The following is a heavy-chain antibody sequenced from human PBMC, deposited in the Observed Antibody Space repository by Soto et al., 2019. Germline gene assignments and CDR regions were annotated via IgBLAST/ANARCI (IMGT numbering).Heavy chain of an antibody. CDR3: ARGHDANHY. J-gene: IGHJ4*02. V-gene: IGHV4-30-2*01. D-gene: IGHD2-8*01. Sequence: QVQLQESGSGLVKPSQTLSLTCTVSGGSISSGGYSWSWIRQPPGKGLEWIGYIYHSGSTYYNPSLKSRVTISMETSKNQFSLKVNSVTAADTAVYFCARGHDANHYWGQGTLVTVSS. CDR2: IYHSGST. CDR1: GGSISSGGYS.